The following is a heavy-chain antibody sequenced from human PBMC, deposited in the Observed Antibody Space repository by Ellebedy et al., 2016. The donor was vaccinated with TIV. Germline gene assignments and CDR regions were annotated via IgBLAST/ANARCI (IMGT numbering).Heavy chain of an antibody. CDR1: GFTFSSYA. J-gene: IGHJ4*02. CDR2: ISGSGGST. D-gene: IGHD3-10*01. CDR3: ANDFGEQDYFDY. V-gene: IGHV3-23*01. Sequence: PGGSLRLSCAASGFTFSSYAMSWVRQPPGKGLKWVSAISGSGGSTYYADSVKGRFTISRDNSKNTLYLQMNSLRAEDTAVYYCANDFGEQDYFDYWGQGTLVTVSS.